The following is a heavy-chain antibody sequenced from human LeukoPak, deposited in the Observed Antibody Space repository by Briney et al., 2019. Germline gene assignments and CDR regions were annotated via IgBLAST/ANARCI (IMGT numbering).Heavy chain of an antibody. CDR3: AKDRGGGSQLGDAFDV. Sequence: GGSLRLSCAASGFTFDDYGMSWVRQAPGKGLEWVSGINWNGGSTGYADSVKGRFTISRDNAKNSLYLQMNSLRPEDTALYYCAKDRGGGSQLGDAFDVWGQGTMVRVSS. J-gene: IGHJ3*01. CDR2: INWNGGST. CDR1: GFTFDDYG. D-gene: IGHD2-15*01. V-gene: IGHV3-20*04.